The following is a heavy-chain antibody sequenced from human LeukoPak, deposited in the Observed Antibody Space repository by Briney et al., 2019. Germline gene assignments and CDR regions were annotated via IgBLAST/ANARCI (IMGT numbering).Heavy chain of an antibody. D-gene: IGHD2-2*01. J-gene: IGHJ6*02. Sequence: SETLFLTCAVSGGSISSSNWWSWVRQPPGKGLEWIGEIYHSGSTNYNPSLKSRVTISVDKSKNQFSLKLSSVTAADTAVYYCARFSGIVVVPAAISDYYYYYGMDVWGQGTTVTVSS. CDR2: IYHSGST. V-gene: IGHV4-4*02. CDR1: GGSISSSNW. CDR3: ARFSGIVVVPAAISDYYYYYGMDV.